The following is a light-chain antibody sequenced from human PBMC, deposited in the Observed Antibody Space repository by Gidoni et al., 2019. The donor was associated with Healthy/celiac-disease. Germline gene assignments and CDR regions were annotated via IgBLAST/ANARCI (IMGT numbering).Light chain of an antibody. CDR2: AAS. Sequence: DIQMTQSPSSLSASVGDRVTITCRASQSISSYLNWYQQKPGKAPKLLIYAASSLQSWVPSRFSGSGSGTDFTLTISSLQPEDFATYYCQQSYSTLSITFXHXTRLEIK. V-gene: IGKV1-39*01. J-gene: IGKJ5*01. CDR3: QQSYSTLSIT. CDR1: QSISSY.